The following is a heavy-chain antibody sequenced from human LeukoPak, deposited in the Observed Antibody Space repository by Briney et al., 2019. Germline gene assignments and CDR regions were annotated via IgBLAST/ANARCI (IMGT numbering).Heavy chain of an antibody. CDR3: ARTASEYSISWID. D-gene: IGHD6-13*01. CDR1: GGSIGSSSYY. Sequence: SETLSLTCTVSGGSIGSSSYYWGWIRQPPGKGLEWIGSIFYSGSAYYNPSLKSRVTISVDTSRNQFSLKLNSVTAADTAVYYCARTASEYSISWIDWGQGTLVTVSS. V-gene: IGHV4-39*01. CDR2: IFYSGSA. J-gene: IGHJ1*01.